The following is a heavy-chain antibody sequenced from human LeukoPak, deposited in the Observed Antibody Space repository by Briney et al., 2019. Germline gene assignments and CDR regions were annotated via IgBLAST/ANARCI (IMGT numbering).Heavy chain of an antibody. CDR1: GFTFDDYA. V-gene: IGHV3-9*01. CDR2: ISWNSGSI. CDR3: AKASSCHRPRGFDY. Sequence: GGSLRLSCAASGFTFDDYAMHWVRQAPGKGLEWVSGISWNSGSIGYADSVKGRFTISRDNAKNSLYLQMNSLRAEDTALYYCAKASSCHRPRGFDYWGQGTLVTVSS. D-gene: IGHD2-2*01. J-gene: IGHJ4*02.